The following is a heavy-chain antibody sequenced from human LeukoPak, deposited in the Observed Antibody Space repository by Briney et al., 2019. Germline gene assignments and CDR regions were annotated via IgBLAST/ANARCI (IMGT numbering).Heavy chain of an antibody. Sequence: SVKVSCKASGGTFSSYAISWVRQAPGQGLEWMGRIIPIFGTANYAQKFQGRVTITTDESTSTAYMELRSLRSDDTAVYYCARDKGQYDPVAHWFDPWGQGTLVTVSS. CDR2: IIPIFGTA. V-gene: IGHV1-69*05. CDR1: GGTFSSYA. D-gene: IGHD2-15*01. CDR3: ARDKGQYDPVAHWFDP. J-gene: IGHJ5*02.